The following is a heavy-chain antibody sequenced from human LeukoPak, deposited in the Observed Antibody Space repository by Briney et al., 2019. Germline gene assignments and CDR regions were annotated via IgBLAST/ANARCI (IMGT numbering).Heavy chain of an antibody. CDR3: ARDKVVGATYFDY. CDR2: IQQDGSER. CDR1: GFTFSNYW. Sequence: GGSLRLSCAASGFTFSNYWMSWVRQAPGKGLEWVANIQQDGSERYYVDSVKGRFTISRDNAKNSQYLQMNSLRAEDTAVYYCARDKVVGATYFDYWGQGTLVTVSS. J-gene: IGHJ4*02. D-gene: IGHD1-26*01. V-gene: IGHV3-7*01.